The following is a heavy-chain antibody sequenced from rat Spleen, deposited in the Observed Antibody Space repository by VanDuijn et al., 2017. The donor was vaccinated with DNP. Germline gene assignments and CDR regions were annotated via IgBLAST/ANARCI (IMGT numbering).Heavy chain of an antibody. CDR3: ASQGTIAAMAFGS. V-gene: IGHV5S10*01. CDR1: GFTFSAYN. J-gene: IGHJ3*01. CDR2: ITFDGSRT. Sequence: EVQLVESGGGFVQPGRSLRLSCAASGFTFSAYNMAWVRQAPKKALEWVATITFDGSRTYYRDSVKGRFTISRANPKSTLYLQMDSLRSEDTATYYCASQGTIAAMAFGSWGQGTLVTVSS. D-gene: IGHD1-2*01.